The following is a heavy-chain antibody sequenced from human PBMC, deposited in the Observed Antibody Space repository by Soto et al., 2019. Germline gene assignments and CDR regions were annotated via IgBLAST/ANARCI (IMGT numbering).Heavy chain of an antibody. Sequence: SGPTLVNPTQTLTLTCTFSGFSLSSSDVAVAWIRQPPGKALEWLALIYWDDDKRYSPSLKSRLTVTKDSSKNQVVLTMTNMDSVDTATYYCVHRPKPRPLLQVFDPWGQGILVTVSS. J-gene: IGHJ5*02. CDR2: IYWDDDK. CDR1: GFSLSSSDVA. V-gene: IGHV2-5*02. D-gene: IGHD2-15*01. CDR3: VHRPKPRPLLQVFDP.